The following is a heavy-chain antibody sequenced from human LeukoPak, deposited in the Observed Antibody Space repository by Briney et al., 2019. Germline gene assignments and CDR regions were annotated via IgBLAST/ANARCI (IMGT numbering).Heavy chain of an antibody. CDR3: ARGGWNKFDY. CDR1: GGSISSYY. D-gene: IGHD3-22*01. CDR2: IFYSGTT. J-gene: IGHJ4*02. V-gene: IGHV4-59*01. Sequence: ASETLSLTCTVSGGSISSYYWSWIRQPPGEGVEGIGVIFYSGTTNYNPTLKSRVTISVDTSKNQFSLKLSSVTAADTAVYYCARGGWNKFDYWGQGTLVTVTS.